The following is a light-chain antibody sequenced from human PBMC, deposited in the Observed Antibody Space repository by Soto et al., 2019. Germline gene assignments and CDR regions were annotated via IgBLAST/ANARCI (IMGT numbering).Light chain of an antibody. V-gene: IGKV3-11*01. CDR1: QRVSSH. CDR3: QQRYSWPPLFT. J-gene: IGKJ3*01. CDR2: DSS. Sequence: EVVLTQSPATLSLSPGDRATLSCRASQRVSSHLAWYQQKPGQAPRLLVYDSSNRAPGIPARFSGSGSGSDFTLTITSLEPEDFAVYYCQQRYSWPPLFTFGPGTKVDI.